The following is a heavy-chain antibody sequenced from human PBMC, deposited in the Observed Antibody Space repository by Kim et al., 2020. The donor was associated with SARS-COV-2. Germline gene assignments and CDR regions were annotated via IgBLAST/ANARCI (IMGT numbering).Heavy chain of an antibody. CDR2: K. J-gene: IGHJ3*02. V-gene: IGHV3-30*01. CDR3: ARGRVDDAFDI. Sequence: KYYADSVKGRFTIYRDTSKNTRYLQMNSLRAEDTAVYYCARGRVDDAFDIWGQGTMVTVSS. D-gene: IGHD1-26*01.